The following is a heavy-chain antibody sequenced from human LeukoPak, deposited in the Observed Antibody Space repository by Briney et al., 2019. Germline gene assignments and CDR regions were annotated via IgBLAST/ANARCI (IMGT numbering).Heavy chain of an antibody. D-gene: IGHD2-15*01. CDR1: GFDFSGFY. CDR2: IRNKPNSYTT. V-gene: IGHV3-73*01. Sequence: PGGSLRLSCAASGFDFSGFYVHWVRQASGRGLEWVGLIRNKPNSYTTVYAASVKGRFTISRDDSKNTAYLQMNSLKAEDTAVYYCTRQECSGGSCSYVDFWGRGTLVTVSS. CDR3: TRQECSGGSCSYVDF. J-gene: IGHJ4*02.